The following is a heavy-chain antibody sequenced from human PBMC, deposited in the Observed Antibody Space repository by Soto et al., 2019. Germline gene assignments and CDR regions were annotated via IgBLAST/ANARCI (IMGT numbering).Heavy chain of an antibody. CDR2: ITAGGGST. Sequence: LRLSCAASGFTFSNYAMTWVRQAPGKGLEYVSSITAGGGSTYYAASVKGRFTISRDNSKNTLYVQMNSLRAEDTAIYYCAKCGTSFSCSPTGFDPWGQGTLVTVSS. D-gene: IGHD2-15*01. V-gene: IGHV3-23*01. J-gene: IGHJ5*02. CDR3: AKCGTSFSCSPTGFDP. CDR1: GFTFSNYA.